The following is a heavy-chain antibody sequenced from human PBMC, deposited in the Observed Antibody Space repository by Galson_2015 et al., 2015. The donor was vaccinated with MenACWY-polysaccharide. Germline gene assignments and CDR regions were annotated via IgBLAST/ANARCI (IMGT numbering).Heavy chain of an antibody. CDR3: AKGGGYGYCTTNRCHFDY. J-gene: IGHJ4*01. V-gene: IGHV3-9*01. CDR1: GFTFDDYA. CDR2: IGWNTGNI. D-gene: IGHD2-8*01. Sequence: SLRLSCAASGFTFDDYAMHWVRQAPGKGLEWVSGIGWNTGNIGYADSVKGRFTISRDNAKNSLYLQMNSLRAEDTALYYCAKGGGYGYCTTNRCHFDYWGQGTLVTVSS.